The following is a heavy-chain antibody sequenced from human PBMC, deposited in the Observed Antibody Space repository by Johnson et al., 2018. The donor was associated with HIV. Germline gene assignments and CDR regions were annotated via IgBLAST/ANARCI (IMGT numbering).Heavy chain of an antibody. J-gene: IGHJ3*02. CDR3: ARADGSQAFDI. CDR2: ISYDGSNK. D-gene: IGHD2-2*03. V-gene: IGHV3-30-3*01. CDR1: GFIFSSYA. Sequence: QVQLVESGGGVVQPGRSLRLSCAASGFIFSSYAIHWVRQAPGKGLQWVAVISYDGSNKYYADSVKGRFTISRDNSKNTLYLQMNSLRAEDTAVYYCARADGSQAFDIWGQGTMVTVSS.